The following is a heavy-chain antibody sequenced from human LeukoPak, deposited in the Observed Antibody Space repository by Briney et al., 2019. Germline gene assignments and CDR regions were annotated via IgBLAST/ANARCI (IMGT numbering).Heavy chain of an antibody. CDR2: INHSGST. CDR1: GGSFSGYY. CDR3: ARDFTGRTWFDP. J-gene: IGHJ5*02. D-gene: IGHD1-1*01. Sequence: SETLSLTCAVYGGSFSGYYWSWNRQPPGKGLEWIGEINHSGSTNYNPSLKSRVTISVDTSKNQFSLKLSSVTAADTAVYYCARDFTGRTWFDPWGQGTLVTVSS. V-gene: IGHV4-34*01.